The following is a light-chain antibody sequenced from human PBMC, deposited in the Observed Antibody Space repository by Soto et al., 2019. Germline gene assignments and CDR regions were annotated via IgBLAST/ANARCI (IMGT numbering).Light chain of an antibody. CDR1: QNVSNS. CDR2: DAS. CDR3: QQYIRWPLT. V-gene: IGKV3-15*01. J-gene: IGKJ4*01. Sequence: EVVVTQSPVALSVSPGERATLSCRASQNVSNSLAWYQQKPGQAPRLLIYDASTRAADVPARFSGSGSGTEFTLTISSLQSEDFAVYYCQQYIRWPLTFGGGTKVDIK.